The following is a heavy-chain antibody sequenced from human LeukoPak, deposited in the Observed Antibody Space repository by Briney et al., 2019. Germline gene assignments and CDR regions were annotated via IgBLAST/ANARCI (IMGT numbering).Heavy chain of an antibody. CDR3: AKDPSYDYGDLYFDY. Sequence: PGGSVRHSCAASGFTFDDYAMHWVRQAPGKGLEWVSGISWNSGSIGYADSVKGRFTISRDNAKNSLYLQMNSLRAEDTALYYCAKDPSYDYGDLYFDYWGQGTLVTVSS. V-gene: IGHV3-9*01. CDR1: GFTFDDYA. D-gene: IGHD4-17*01. J-gene: IGHJ4*02. CDR2: ISWNSGSI.